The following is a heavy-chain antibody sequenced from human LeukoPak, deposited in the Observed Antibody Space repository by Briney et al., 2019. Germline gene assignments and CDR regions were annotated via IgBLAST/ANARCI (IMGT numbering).Heavy chain of an antibody. CDR2: IKEDGTEK. J-gene: IGHJ4*02. D-gene: IGHD3-10*01. Sequence: GGSLRLSCAASGFTFSHYWMSWVRQAPGRGLEWVANIKEDGTEKYYVDSVKGRFTISRDNAKNTLYLQMNSLRAEDTAVYYCARVSEYGSGSYYTYWGQGTLVTVSS. CDR3: ARVSEYGSGSYYTY. V-gene: IGHV3-7*02. CDR1: GFTFSHYW.